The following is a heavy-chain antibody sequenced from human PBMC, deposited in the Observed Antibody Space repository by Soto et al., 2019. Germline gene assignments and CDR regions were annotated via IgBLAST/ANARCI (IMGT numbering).Heavy chain of an antibody. D-gene: IGHD6-13*01. V-gene: IGHV5-10-1*04. CDR3: ARLGAAAANVGYNWFDP. CDR1: GYSFTSYW. Sequence: PGESLKISCKASGYSFTSYWISWVRQMPGKGLEWMGRIDPSDSYIDYSPSFQGQVTIAVDKSTTTAYLQWSSLKASDTAMYYCARLGAAAANVGYNWFDPWGQGTLVTVSS. J-gene: IGHJ5*02. CDR2: IDPSDSYI.